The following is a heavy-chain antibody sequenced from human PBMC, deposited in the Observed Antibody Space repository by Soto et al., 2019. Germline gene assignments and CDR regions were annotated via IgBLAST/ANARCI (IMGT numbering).Heavy chain of an antibody. CDR2: ISYDGSNK. D-gene: IGHD2-15*01. J-gene: IGHJ4*02. V-gene: IGHV3-30-3*01. Sequence: GGSLRLSCAASGFTFSSYAMHWVRQAPGKGLEWVAVISYDGSNKYYADSVKGRFTISRDNSKNTLYLQMNSLRAEDTAVYYCARDTRGARTVVVVAAPGHPMGYWGQGTLVTVSS. CDR3: ARDTRGARTVVVVAAPGHPMGY. CDR1: GFTFSSYA.